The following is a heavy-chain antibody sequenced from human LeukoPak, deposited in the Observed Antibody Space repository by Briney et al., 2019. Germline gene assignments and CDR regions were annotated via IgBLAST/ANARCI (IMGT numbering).Heavy chain of an antibody. J-gene: IGHJ4*02. CDR3: ASYGSGSL. CDR2: ISSSGNPI. V-gene: IGHV3-48*03. CDR1: GFNFSSFE. D-gene: IGHD3-10*01. Sequence: PGGSLRLSCAASGFNFSSFEMNWVRQAPGKGLEWVSYISSSGNPIFYADSVKGRFNISRDNAKNSLYLQMNSLRGEDTALYYCASYGSGSLWGQGTLVTVSS.